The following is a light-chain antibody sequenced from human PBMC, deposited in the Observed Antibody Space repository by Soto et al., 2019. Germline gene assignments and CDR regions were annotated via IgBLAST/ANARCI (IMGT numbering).Light chain of an antibody. CDR2: EVT. V-gene: IGLV2-14*01. Sequence: QSFLTQPASVSGAPGQSITISCTGTSSDVGGYNYVCWYKQHPGKAPQLMIYEVTNRPSGVSDRFSGSKSGNTASLTISGLQAEDEADYYCSSYTSSSTLYVFGTGTKVTVL. CDR3: SSYTSSSTLYV. CDR1: SSDVGGYNY. J-gene: IGLJ1*01.